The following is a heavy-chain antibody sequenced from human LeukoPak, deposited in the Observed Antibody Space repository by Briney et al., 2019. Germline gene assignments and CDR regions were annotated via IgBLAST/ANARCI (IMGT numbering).Heavy chain of an antibody. Sequence: GGSLRLSCAASGFTFSDYYMSWVRQAPGKGLEWISYISSSGSTIYYADSVKGRFTISRDNAKNSLYLQMNSLRAEDTAVYYCARDLSWATVALSWGQGTLVTVSS. CDR1: GFTFSDYY. V-gene: IGHV3-11*01. J-gene: IGHJ4*02. CDR2: ISSSGSTI. CDR3: ARDLSWATVALS. D-gene: IGHD4-23*01.